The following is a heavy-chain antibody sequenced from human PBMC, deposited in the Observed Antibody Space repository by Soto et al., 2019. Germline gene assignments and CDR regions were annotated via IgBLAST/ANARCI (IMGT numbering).Heavy chain of an antibody. J-gene: IGHJ4*02. V-gene: IGHV3-30-3*01. Sequence: QVQLVESGGGVVQPGRSLRLSCAASGFTFSSCAMHWVRQAPGKGLEWVAVISYDGSNKYYADSVKGRFTVSRDNSKXXXXXXXXXXXXXXXXXXXXXXXXXXXXXXXXXXXXXYWGQGTLVTVSS. CDR1: GFTFSSCA. CDR2: ISYDGSNK. CDR3: XXXXXXXXXXXXXXXXXY.